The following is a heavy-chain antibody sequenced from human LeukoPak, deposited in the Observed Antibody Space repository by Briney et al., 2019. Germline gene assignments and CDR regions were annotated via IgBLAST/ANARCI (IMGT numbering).Heavy chain of an antibody. Sequence: KSSETLSLTCTVSGGSMTSYYWTWIRQSPGKGLEWIGYMYYTGRTNYNPSLKSRVTISVDTSKNQFSLKLSSVTAADTAVYYCARGDPRYSSSWYTGRGPYYYYYYMDVWGKGTTVTVSS. CDR1: GGSMTSYY. D-gene: IGHD6-13*01. CDR3: ARGDPRYSSSWYTGRGPYYYYYYMDV. J-gene: IGHJ6*03. CDR2: MYYTGRT. V-gene: IGHV4-59*12.